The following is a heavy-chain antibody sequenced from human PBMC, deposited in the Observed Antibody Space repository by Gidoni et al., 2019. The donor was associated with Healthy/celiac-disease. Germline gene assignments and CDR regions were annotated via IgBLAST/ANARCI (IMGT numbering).Heavy chain of an antibody. Sequence: QVQLVESGGGVVQPGRSLRLSCAASGFTFSSYAMHWVRQAPGKGLGWVAVIWYDGSNKYYADSVKGRFTISRDNSKNTLYLQMNSLRAEDTAVYYCARASAAGRSGWFDPWGQGTLVTVSS. CDR2: IWYDGSNK. D-gene: IGHD6-13*01. CDR1: GFTFSSYA. J-gene: IGHJ5*02. V-gene: IGHV3-33*01. CDR3: ARASAAGRSGWFDP.